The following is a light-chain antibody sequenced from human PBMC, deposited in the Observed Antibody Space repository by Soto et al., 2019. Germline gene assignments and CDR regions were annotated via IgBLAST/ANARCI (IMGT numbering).Light chain of an antibody. J-gene: IGKJ1*01. CDR2: GVS. CDR1: QSISSSY. CDR3: QQYNDSRT. Sequence: EYVLTQSTGSLGLSPGERVTLSCRASQSISSSYFAWYQQKPGQAPRLLVYGVSSRATDVPDRFSGSGSGTDFTLTISRLETEDFAVYYCQQYNDSRTFGQRTKVDIK. V-gene: IGKV3-20*01.